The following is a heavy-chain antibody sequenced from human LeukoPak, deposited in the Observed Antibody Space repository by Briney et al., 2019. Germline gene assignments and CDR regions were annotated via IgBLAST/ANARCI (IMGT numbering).Heavy chain of an antibody. V-gene: IGHV3-23*01. CDR3: ARKGETCGWYYFNY. CDR2: INDSGGST. D-gene: IGHD6-19*01. Sequence: GGFLRSCYAASGSTISIYAMYWVRQVPGKGLEWVSIINDSGGSTYYSDSVKGRFTISRDNSKNTLYLQMNSLRAEDTAVYYCARKGETCGWYYFNYWGQGTLVTVSS. CDR1: GSTISIYA. J-gene: IGHJ4*02.